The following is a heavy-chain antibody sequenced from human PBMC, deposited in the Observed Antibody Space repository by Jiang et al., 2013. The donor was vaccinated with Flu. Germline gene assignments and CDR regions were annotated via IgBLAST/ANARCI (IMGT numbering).Heavy chain of an antibody. Sequence: PGLVKPSQTLSLTCIVSGDSVGRTDYYWNWIRQPAGKGLEWIGRIYPSGSNRYFDGTTHYHPSLKGRVTISADTSKNQFSLRLTSVTAADTAVYYCARGYDVINFDSWGQGTLVTVSS. J-gene: IGHJ4*02. CDR2: IYPSGSNRYFDGTT. V-gene: IGHV4-61*02. CDR3: ARGYDVINFDS. CDR1: GDSVGRTDYY. D-gene: IGHD3-16*02.